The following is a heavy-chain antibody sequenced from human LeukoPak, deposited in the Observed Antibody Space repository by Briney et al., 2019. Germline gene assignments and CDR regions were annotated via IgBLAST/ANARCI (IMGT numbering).Heavy chain of an antibody. CDR3: ARQDSELEPNWFDP. J-gene: IGHJ5*02. D-gene: IGHD1-26*01. Sequence: SETLSLTCAVSGGSIRSGGYSWSWIRQPPGKGLEWIGYIYHSGSTHYNPSLKSRVTISVDTSKNQFSLKLSSVTAADTAVYYCARQDSELEPNWFDPWGQGTLVTVSS. V-gene: IGHV4-30-2*03. CDR2: IYHSGST. CDR1: GGSIRSGGYS.